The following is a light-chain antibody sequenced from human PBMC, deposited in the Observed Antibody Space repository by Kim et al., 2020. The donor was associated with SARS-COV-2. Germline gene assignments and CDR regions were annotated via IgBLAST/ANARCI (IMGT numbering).Light chain of an antibody. CDR2: KVS. J-gene: IGKJ5*01. CDR1: QSLVYSDGNTY. CDR3: RQGIHPIT. Sequence: DVVMTQSPLSLPVTLGQPASISCRSSQSLVYSDGNTYLNWFQQRPGQSTRRLIYKVSNRDSGVPDRFSGSGSGTDFTLKISRVEDEDVGVYYCRQGIHPITFGRGTRLEIK. V-gene: IGKV2-30*01.